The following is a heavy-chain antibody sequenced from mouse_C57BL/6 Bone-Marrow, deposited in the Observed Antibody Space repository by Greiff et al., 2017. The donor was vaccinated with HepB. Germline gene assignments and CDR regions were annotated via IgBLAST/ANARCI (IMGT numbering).Heavy chain of an antibody. CDR2: INPNNGGT. V-gene: IGHV1-26*01. CDR3: ARGGGTTVVASNFDY. Sequence: VQLQQSGPELVKPGASVKISCKASGYTFTDYYMNWVKQSHGKSLEWIGDINPNNGGTSYNQKFKGKATLTVDKSSSTAYMELRSLTSEDSAVYYCARGGGTTVVASNFDYWGQGTTLTVSS. CDR1: GYTFTDYY. J-gene: IGHJ2*01. D-gene: IGHD1-1*01.